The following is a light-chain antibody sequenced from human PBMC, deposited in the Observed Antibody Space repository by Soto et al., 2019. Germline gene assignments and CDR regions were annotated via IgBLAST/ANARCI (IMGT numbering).Light chain of an antibody. CDR2: GAS. J-gene: IGKJ4*01. CDR3: QQYNSWPPVT. CDR1: QSVSSN. V-gene: IGKV3-15*01. Sequence: EIVMTQSPATLSVSPGERATLSCRASQSVSSNLAWYQQKPGQAPRILIYGASTRAAGIPARFSGSGSGTEFTLTISSLQSEDFAVYYCQQYNSWPPVTFGGGTKVEIK.